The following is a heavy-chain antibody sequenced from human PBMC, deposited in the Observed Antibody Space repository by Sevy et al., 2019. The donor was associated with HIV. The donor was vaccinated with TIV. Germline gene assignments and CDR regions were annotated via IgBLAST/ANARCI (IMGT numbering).Heavy chain of an antibody. CDR1: GGTFSSYA. D-gene: IGHD2-2*01. J-gene: IGHJ5*02. CDR2: IIPIFGTA. Sequence: SVKVSCKASGGTFSSYAISWVRQAPGQGLEWMGGIIPIFGTANYGQKFQGRVTVTADKSTSTAYMELSSLGSEETAGYYCAGGGGYCSSTSCYARNWFDPWGQGTLVTVSS. CDR3: AGGGGYCSSTSCYARNWFDP. V-gene: IGHV1-69*06.